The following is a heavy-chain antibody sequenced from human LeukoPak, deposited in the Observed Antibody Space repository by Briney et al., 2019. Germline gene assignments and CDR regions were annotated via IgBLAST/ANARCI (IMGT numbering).Heavy chain of an antibody. CDR1: GLGFSEYG. V-gene: IGHV3-30*02. Sequence: GGSLRLSCAATGLGFSEYGMHWVRQAPGKGLEWVAFIWSDATNKYYADFVKGRFTISRDNSKNILYLQMNSLRAEDTAVYYCANQCGGSCSFDYWGQGAQVIVSS. CDR3: ANQCGGSCSFDY. CDR2: IWSDATNK. J-gene: IGHJ4*02. D-gene: IGHD2-21*01.